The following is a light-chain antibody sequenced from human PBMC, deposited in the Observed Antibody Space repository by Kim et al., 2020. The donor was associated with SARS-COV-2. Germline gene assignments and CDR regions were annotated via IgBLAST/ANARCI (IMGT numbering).Light chain of an antibody. J-gene: IGKJ1*01. CDR3: QQYNDWAWT. CDR2: GAS. Sequence: EIVMTQSPATLSVSPGERVTLSCRASKSISSNLGWYQQKPGQAPRLLIYGASTRATGIPARFSGSGSGTEFTLTISSLQSEDFAVYCCQQYNDWAWTFGQGTKVDI. CDR1: KSISSN. V-gene: IGKV3-15*01.